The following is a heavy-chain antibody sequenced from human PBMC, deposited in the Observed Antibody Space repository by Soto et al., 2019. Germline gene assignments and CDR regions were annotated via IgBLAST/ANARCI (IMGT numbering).Heavy chain of an antibody. J-gene: IGHJ4*02. V-gene: IGHV1-69*12. CDR3: ARTDRSYDFWSGYWSYFDY. D-gene: IGHD3-3*01. CDR1: GGTFSSYA. Sequence: QVQLVQSGAEVKKPGSSVKVSCKASGGTFSSYAISWVRQAPGQGLEWMGGIIPIFGTANYAQKFQGRVTLTADESTSTAYMELSSLRSEDTAVYYCARTDRSYDFWSGYWSYFDYWGQGTLVTVSS. CDR2: IIPIFGTA.